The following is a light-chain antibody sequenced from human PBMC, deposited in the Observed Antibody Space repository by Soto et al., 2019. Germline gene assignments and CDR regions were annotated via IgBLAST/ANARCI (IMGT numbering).Light chain of an antibody. J-gene: IGLJ2*01. Sequence: QSVLTQPPSASGTPGQRVTISCSGSSSNIGSNTVNWYQQLPGTAPKLLIYSNNQRPSGVPDRFSGSKFGTSASLAISGLQSEDEADYYCAAWDDSLKGAVVFGGGTKLTVL. CDR2: SNN. V-gene: IGLV1-44*01. CDR1: SSNIGSNT. CDR3: AAWDDSLKGAVV.